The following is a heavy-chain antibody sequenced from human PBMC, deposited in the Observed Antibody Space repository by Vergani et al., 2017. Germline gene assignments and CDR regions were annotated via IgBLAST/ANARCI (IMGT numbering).Heavy chain of an antibody. V-gene: IGHV3-23*01. CDR2: ISGSGGST. D-gene: IGHD6-6*01. J-gene: IGHJ4*02. CDR1: GFTFSSYA. Sequence: EVQLLESGGGLVQPGGSLRLSCAASGFTFSSYAMSWVRQAPGKGLEWVSAISGSGGSTYYADSVKGRFTISRDNSKNTLYLQMNSLRAEDTAGYYCARGYSRSTEEIDYWGQGTLVTVSS. CDR3: ARGYSRSTEEIDY.